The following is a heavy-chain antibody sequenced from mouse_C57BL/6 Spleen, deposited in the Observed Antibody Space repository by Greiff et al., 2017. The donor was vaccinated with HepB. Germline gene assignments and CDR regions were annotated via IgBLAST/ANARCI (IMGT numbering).Heavy chain of an antibody. CDR1: GYTFTDYY. J-gene: IGHJ3*01. V-gene: IGHV1-77*01. CDR2: ISPGSGST. CDR3: AREGDGSFAY. Sequence: QVQLQQSGAELVKPGASVKISCKASGYTFTDYYINWVKQSPGQGLEWIGKISPGSGSTYYNEKFKGKATLTADKSSSTAYMQLSSLTSEDSAVYFCAREGDGSFAYWGQGTLVTVSA. D-gene: IGHD3-3*01.